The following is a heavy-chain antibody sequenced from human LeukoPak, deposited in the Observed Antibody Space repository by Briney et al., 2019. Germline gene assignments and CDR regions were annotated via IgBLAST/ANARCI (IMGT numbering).Heavy chain of an antibody. CDR2: ISGSGGST. Sequence: GGSLRLSCAASGFTFSSYAISWVRQAPGKGLEWVSAISGSGGSTYYADSVKGRFTISRDNSKNTLYLQMNSLRAEDTAVYYCAKYSYPDYYYYGMDVWGQGTTVTVSS. V-gene: IGHV3-23*01. J-gene: IGHJ6*02. CDR3: AKYSYPDYYYYGMDV. CDR1: GFTFSSYA. D-gene: IGHD5-18*01.